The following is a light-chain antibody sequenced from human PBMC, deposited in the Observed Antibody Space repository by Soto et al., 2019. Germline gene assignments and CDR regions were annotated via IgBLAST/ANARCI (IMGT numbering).Light chain of an antibody. V-gene: IGLV2-8*01. CDR1: SSDVGGYNY. CDR2: EVT. J-gene: IGLJ2*01. CDR3: SSYAGSNNF. Sequence: QSALTQPPSASGSPGQSVTNSCTGTSSDVGGYNYVSWYQQHPGKAPKLMIYEVTKRPSGVPDRFSGSKSGNTASLTVSGLQADDEADYYCSSYAGSNNFFGGGTKLTVL.